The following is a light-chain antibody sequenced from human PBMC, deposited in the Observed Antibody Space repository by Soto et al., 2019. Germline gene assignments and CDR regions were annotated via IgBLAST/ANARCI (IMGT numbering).Light chain of an antibody. CDR2: GAS. CDR1: QSISRY. CDR3: QQYGSSPPT. V-gene: IGKV3-20*01. J-gene: IGKJ1*01. Sequence: EIVLTQSPGTLSLSPGERTTLSCRASQSISRYLAWYQQKPGQGARLLIYGASSRATGTPDRFSGSGSRTDFTLTINRLEPEDFALYYCQQYGSSPPTFGQGTKVDIK.